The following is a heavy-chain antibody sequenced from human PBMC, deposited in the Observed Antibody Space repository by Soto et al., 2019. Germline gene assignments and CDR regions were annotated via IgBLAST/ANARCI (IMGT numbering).Heavy chain of an antibody. D-gene: IGHD6-19*01. Sequence: DVQVLESGGGLVQPGGSLRLSCAASGFAFSTYAMTWVRQAPGKGLEWVSVVSPSGGTIHYADSVKGRFSISRENSNNTLFLQMNSLRVEDTAVYFCVKDRGSGLYRAGSDYWGQGTQVTVSS. V-gene: IGHV3-23*01. CDR1: GFAFSTYA. J-gene: IGHJ4*02. CDR3: VKDRGSGLYRAGSDY. CDR2: VSPSGGTI.